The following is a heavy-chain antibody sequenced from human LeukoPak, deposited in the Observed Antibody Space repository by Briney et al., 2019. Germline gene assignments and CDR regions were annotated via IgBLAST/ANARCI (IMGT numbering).Heavy chain of an antibody. CDR3: AREEKAYYDFWSGYSRPGFDY. J-gene: IGHJ4*02. CDR1: GDSVSSNSAA. Sequence: KPSQTLSLTCAISGDSVSSNSAAWNWIRQSPSRGLEWLGRTYYRSKWYNDYAVSVKSRITINPDTSKNQFSLQLNSVTPEDTAVYYCAREEKAYYDFWSGYSRPGFDYWGQGTLVTVSS. V-gene: IGHV6-1*01. CDR2: TYYRSKWYN. D-gene: IGHD3-3*01.